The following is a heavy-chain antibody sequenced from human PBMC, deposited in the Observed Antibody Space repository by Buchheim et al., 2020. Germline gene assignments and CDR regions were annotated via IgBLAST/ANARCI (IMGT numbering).Heavy chain of an antibody. CDR2: INHSGST. CDR1: GGSFSGYY. D-gene: IGHD2-15*01. CDR3: ARGSTPAALFQH. Sequence: QVQLQQWGAGLLKPSETLSLTCAVYGGSFSGYYWSWIRQPPGKGLEWIGEINHSGSTNYNPSLKSRVPISVDTSKNQSSLKLSSVTAADTAVYYCARGSTPAALFQHWGQGTL. V-gene: IGHV4-34*01. J-gene: IGHJ1*01.